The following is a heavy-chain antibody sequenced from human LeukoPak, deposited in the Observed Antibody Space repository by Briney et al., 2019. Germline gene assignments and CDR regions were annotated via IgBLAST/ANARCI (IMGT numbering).Heavy chain of an antibody. CDR2: ISGSGGST. CDR1: GFTFSSYS. D-gene: IGHD3-22*01. Sequence: GGSLRLSCAASGFTFSSYSMNWVRQAPGKGLEWVSAISGSGGSTYYADSVKGRFTISRDNSKNTLYLQMNSLRAEDTAVYYCAKDIPYDSSGDTSAPDYWGQGTLVTVSS. CDR3: AKDIPYDSSGDTSAPDY. J-gene: IGHJ4*02. V-gene: IGHV3-23*01.